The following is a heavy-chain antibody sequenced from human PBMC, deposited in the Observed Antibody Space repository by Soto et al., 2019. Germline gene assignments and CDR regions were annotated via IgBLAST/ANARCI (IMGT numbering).Heavy chain of an antibody. V-gene: IGHV3-23*01. J-gene: IGHJ4*02. CDR2: ITASGGRT. Sequence: PGGSQRLSSTASGFNFGSYAMSWVRQAPGKGLEWVSGITASGGRTFYADSVKGRFTISRDNSKNTLYLQMNSLRAEDTAVYYCARSTVTTPFDYWGQGTLVTVSS. D-gene: IGHD4-17*01. CDR3: ARSTVTTPFDY. CDR1: GFNFGSYA.